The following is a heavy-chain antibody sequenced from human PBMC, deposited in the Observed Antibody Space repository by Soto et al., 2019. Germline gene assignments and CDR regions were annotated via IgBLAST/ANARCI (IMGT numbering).Heavy chain of an antibody. V-gene: IGHV3-30*03. CDR2: ISNDGNSQ. CDR1: GFTFSSYG. D-gene: IGHD3-22*01. J-gene: IGHJ1*01. CDR3: AREDHSSGHAGTFQL. Sequence: GGSLRLSCAASGFTFSSYGMHWVRQSPGTGLEWVAGISNDGNSQHYGDSVKGRFIVSRDNSKNTLFLQMNSLRPEDTAIYYYAREDHSSGHAGTFQLWGQGTLVTVSS.